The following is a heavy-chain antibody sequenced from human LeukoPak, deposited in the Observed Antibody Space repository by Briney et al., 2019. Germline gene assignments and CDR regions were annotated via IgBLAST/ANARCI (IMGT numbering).Heavy chain of an antibody. D-gene: IGHD6-19*01. CDR2: ISSSGSTI. J-gene: IGHJ4*02. CDR3: ARVGSGWSIADY. V-gene: IGHV3-48*03. CDR1: GFTFSSYE. Sequence: GGSLRLSCAAPGFTFSSYEMNWVRQAPGKGLEWVSYISSSGSTIYYADSVKGRFTISRDNAKNSLYLQMNSLRAEDTAVYYCARVGSGWSIADYWGQGTLVTVSS.